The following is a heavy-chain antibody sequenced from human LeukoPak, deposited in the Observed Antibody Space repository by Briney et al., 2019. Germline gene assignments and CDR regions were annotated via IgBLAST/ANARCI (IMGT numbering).Heavy chain of an antibody. V-gene: IGHV4-34*12. CDR3: ARRDFWSAYYSSRY. CDR2: IFHSGST. CDR1: GGSLSGYY. D-gene: IGHD3-3*01. J-gene: IGHJ4*02. Sequence: SETLSLTCAVYGGSLSGYYWSWIRQPPGKGLEWIGEIFHSGSTNYNPSLKSRVTISVDTSKNQFSLKLSSVTAADTAVYFCARRDFWSAYYSSRYWGQGTLVSVSS.